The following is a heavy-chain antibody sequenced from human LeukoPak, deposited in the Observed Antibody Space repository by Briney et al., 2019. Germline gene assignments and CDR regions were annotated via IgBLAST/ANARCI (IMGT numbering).Heavy chain of an antibody. CDR2: VIPIFGTP. D-gene: IGHD6-19*01. Sequence: SVKVSCKASGGTFSSYAISWVRQAPGQGLEWMGGVIPIFGTPNYAQKFQGRLTITADESTSTAYMELSSLRSEDTAVYHCARGSVAGSHYYYGMDVWGQGTTVTVSS. J-gene: IGHJ6*02. V-gene: IGHV1-69*13. CDR1: GGTFSSYA. CDR3: ARGSVAGSHYYYGMDV.